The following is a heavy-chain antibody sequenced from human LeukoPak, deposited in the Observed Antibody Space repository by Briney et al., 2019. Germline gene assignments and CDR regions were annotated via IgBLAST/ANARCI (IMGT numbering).Heavy chain of an antibody. J-gene: IGHJ5*02. CDR3: ARDQSGWFDP. CDR1: DYSISSNYH. Sequence: SETLSLTCTVSDYSISSNYHWGWVRQPPGKGLEWIGSISYSGNTYYNPSLKSRVTISVDTSKNQFSLKLSSVTAADTAVYYCARDQSGWFDPWGQGTLVTVSS. D-gene: IGHD3-10*01. V-gene: IGHV4-38-2*02. CDR2: ISYSGNT.